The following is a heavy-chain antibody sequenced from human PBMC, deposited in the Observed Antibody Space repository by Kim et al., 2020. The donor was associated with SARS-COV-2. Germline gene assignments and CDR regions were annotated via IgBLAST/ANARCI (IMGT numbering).Heavy chain of an antibody. CDR1: GFTFSDYY. J-gene: IGHJ4*02. D-gene: IGHD3-22*01. Sequence: GGSLRLSCAASGFTFSDYYMSWIRQAPGRGLEWLSYVNSSGFIISYADSVKGRFTISRDNAKNSLYLQMNSLRAEDTAVYYCARGSYDSSGYPYYFDYWGQGTLVTVSS. CDR2: VNSSGFII. V-gene: IGHV3-11*01. CDR3: ARGSYDSSGYPYYFDY.